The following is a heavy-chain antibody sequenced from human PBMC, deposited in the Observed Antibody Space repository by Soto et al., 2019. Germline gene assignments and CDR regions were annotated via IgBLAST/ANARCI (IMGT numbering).Heavy chain of an antibody. CDR2: MNPNSGNT. D-gene: IGHD5-12*01. CDR1: GYTFTSYD. V-gene: IGHV1-8*01. CDR3: ARERYSAYVCAS. Sequence: QVQLVQSGAEVKKPGASVKVSCKASGYTFTSYDINWVRQATGQGLEWMGWMNPNSGNTGYAQKFQGRVTMTRNTSISTAYMELSSLRSEATAVYYWARERYSAYVCASWGQGTPVTVSS. J-gene: IGHJ5*02.